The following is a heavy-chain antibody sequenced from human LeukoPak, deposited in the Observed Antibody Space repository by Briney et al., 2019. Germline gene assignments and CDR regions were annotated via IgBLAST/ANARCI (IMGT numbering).Heavy chain of an antibody. CDR2: IRYDGSNK. Sequence: PGGSLRLSCAASGFTFSKYRINWVRQAPGKGLEWVAFIRYDGSNKYYADSVKGRFTISRDNSKNTLYLQMNSLRAEDTAVYYCAKDPTSGSGWYHDYWGQGTLVTVSS. J-gene: IGHJ4*02. D-gene: IGHD6-19*01. CDR1: GFTFSKYR. CDR3: AKDPTSGSGWYHDY. V-gene: IGHV3-30*02.